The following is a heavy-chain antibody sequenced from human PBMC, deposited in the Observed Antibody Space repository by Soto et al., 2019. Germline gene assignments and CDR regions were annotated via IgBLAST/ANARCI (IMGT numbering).Heavy chain of an antibody. V-gene: IGHV5-51*01. Sequence: PGESLKICCKGSGYIFANDWIAWVRQMPGKGLEWMGIIFPGDSDTRYSPSFQGQVTISADKSINTAYLQWSSLKASDTAVYYCARRVAAHPYFDFWGQGALVTVSS. J-gene: IGHJ4*02. D-gene: IGHD6-6*01. CDR2: IFPGDSDT. CDR1: GYIFANDW. CDR3: ARRVAAHPYFDF.